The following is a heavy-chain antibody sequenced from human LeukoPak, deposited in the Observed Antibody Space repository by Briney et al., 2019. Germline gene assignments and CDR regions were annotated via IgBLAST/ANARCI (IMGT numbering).Heavy chain of an antibody. D-gene: IGHD3-9*01. J-gene: IGHJ5*02. CDR1: GFTFSSYG. V-gene: IGHV3-30*02. CDR2: IRYDGSNK. CDR3: AKDSHAPLGYYDILTGYSQFDP. Sequence: SGGSLRLSCAASGFTFSSYGMHWVRQAPGKGLEWVAFIRYDGSNKYYADSVKGRFTISRDNSKNTLYLQMNSLRAEDTAVYYCAKDSHAPLGYYDILTGYSQFDPWGQGTLVTVSS.